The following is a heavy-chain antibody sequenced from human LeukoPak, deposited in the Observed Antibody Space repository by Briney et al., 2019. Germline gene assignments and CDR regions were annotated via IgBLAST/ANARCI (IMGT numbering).Heavy chain of an antibody. CDR3: ARYNYYGSGSYPTFTNWFDP. V-gene: IGHV1-46*01. CDR1: GYTFTSYY. CDR2: INPSGGST. Sequence: ASVKVSCKASGYTFTSYYMHWVRQAPGQGLEWMGIINPSGGSTSYAQKFQGRVTMTRDMSTSTVYMELSSLRSEDTAVYYCARYNYYGSGSYPTFTNWFDPWGQGTLVTVSS. J-gene: IGHJ5*02. D-gene: IGHD3-10*01.